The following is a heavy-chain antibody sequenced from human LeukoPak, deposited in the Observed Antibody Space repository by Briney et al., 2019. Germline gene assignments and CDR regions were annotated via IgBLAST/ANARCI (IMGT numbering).Heavy chain of an antibody. CDR1: GGSFSGYY. Sequence: PSETLSLTCAVYGGSFSGYYWSWVRQPPGKGLEWIGEINHSGSTNYNPSLKSRVTISVDTSKNQFSLKLSSVTAADTAVYYCARGSRITMIVPLNKGTFDYWGQGTLVTVSS. CDR2: INHSGST. V-gene: IGHV4-34*01. J-gene: IGHJ4*02. CDR3: ARGSRITMIVPLNKGTFDY. D-gene: IGHD3-22*01.